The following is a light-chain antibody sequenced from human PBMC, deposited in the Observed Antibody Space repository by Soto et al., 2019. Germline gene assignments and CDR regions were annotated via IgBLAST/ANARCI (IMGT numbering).Light chain of an antibody. J-gene: IGKJ1*01. V-gene: IGKV3-20*01. CDR2: GAS. CDR3: HRHPA. CDR1: QSVSRSY. Sequence: LKERLGTLDFRARCSATLSCRASQSVSRSYLGWYQQKPGQAPRLLMYGASIRAAGVPDRFRGSGSGTEFPHTCSSAEPNGCTVYYSHRHPAYGLGTKVDIK.